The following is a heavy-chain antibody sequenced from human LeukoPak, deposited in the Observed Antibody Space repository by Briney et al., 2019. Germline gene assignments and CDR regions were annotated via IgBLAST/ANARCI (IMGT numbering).Heavy chain of an antibody. Sequence: GASVKVSCKASGYTFTSYGISWVRQAPGKGLEWMGWISAYNGKTNYAQKLQGRVTMTTDTSTSTAYMELRSLRSDDTTVYYCARDFDYYDSSGYCNWGQGTLVTVSS. J-gene: IGHJ4*02. CDR1: GYTFTSYG. CDR2: ISAYNGKT. CDR3: ARDFDYYDSSGYCN. V-gene: IGHV1-18*01. D-gene: IGHD3-22*01.